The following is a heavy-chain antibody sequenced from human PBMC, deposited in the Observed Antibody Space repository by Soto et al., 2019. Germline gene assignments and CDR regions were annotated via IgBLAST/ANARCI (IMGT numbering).Heavy chain of an antibody. CDR1: GGSISSGGYY. J-gene: IGHJ5*02. CDR3: ARRGGYEVNWFDP. Sequence: QVQLQESGPGLVKPSQTLSLTCTVSGGSISSGGYYWSWIRQHPGKGLEWIGYIYYSGSTYYNPSLKSRVTISVDPSKDQFSLKLSSVTAADTAVYYCARRGGYEVNWFDPWGQGTLVTVSS. V-gene: IGHV4-31*03. D-gene: IGHD5-12*01. CDR2: IYYSGST.